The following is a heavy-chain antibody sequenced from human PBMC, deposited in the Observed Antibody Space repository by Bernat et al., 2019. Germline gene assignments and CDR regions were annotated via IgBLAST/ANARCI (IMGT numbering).Heavy chain of an antibody. CDR1: GGSISSYY. CDR3: ARHGAGGMVRGVIQH. V-gene: IGHV4-59*08. Sequence: QVQLQESGPGLVKPSETLSLTCTVFGGSISSYYWSWIRQPPGKGLEWIGYIYYSRSTNYNPALRIRVTIAVDTSKNQFSLKLSYVTAADTAVYSCARHGAGGMVRGVIQHWGQGTLVTVSS. CDR2: IYYSRST. D-gene: IGHD3-10*01. J-gene: IGHJ1*01.